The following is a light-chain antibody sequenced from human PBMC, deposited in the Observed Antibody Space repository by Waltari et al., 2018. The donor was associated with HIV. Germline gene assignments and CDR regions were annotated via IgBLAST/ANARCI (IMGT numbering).Light chain of an antibody. CDR3: QQRAYWPIT. CDR1: QSVNNY. J-gene: IGKJ3*01. CDR2: EAS. V-gene: IGKV3-11*01. Sequence: EIVLTQSPATLSLSPGERATLPCRASQSVNNYLAWYQQKPGQAPRLRVYEASNRATGIPARFSGSGSGTDFTLTISSLESEDFAVYYCQQRAYWPITFGPGTKVDI.